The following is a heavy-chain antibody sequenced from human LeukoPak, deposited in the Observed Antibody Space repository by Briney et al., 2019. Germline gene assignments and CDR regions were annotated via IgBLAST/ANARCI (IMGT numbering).Heavy chain of an antibody. D-gene: IGHD5-18*01. J-gene: IGHJ4*02. Sequence: GGSLRLSCAAPGFTFSSYSMNWVRQAPGKGLEWVSSISSSSSYIYYADSVKGRFTISRDNAKNSLYLQMNSLRAEDTAVYYCARDGDTAMVTGNDYWGQGTLVTVSS. CDR1: GFTFSSYS. V-gene: IGHV3-21*01. CDR3: ARDGDTAMVTGNDY. CDR2: ISSSSSYI.